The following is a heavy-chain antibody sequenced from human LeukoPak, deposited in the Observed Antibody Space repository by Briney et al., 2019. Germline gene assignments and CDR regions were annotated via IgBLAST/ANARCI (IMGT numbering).Heavy chain of an antibody. J-gene: IGHJ4*02. D-gene: IGHD3-10*01. CDR3: ARAPLANYYGSGTPPGPFDY. CDR1: GFTFSSYA. Sequence: GGSLRLSCAASGFTFSSYAMSWVRQAPGKGLEWVSAIIGSGGSTYYADSVKGRFTISRDNSKNTLYLQMNSLRAEDTAVYYCARAPLANYYGSGTPPGPFDYWGQGTLVTVSS. CDR2: IIGSGGST. V-gene: IGHV3-23*01.